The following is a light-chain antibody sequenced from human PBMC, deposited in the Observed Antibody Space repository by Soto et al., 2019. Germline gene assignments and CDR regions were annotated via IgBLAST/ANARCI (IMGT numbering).Light chain of an antibody. J-gene: IGKJ1*01. Sequence: EIVLTQSPATLSLSPGERATLSCRASQSVSSYLAWYQQKPGQAPRLLIYDASNTATGIPARLSGSGSGTDFTLTIRSLEPEDFAVYYCQQYGSSGTFGQGTKVDIK. V-gene: IGKV3-11*01. CDR2: DAS. CDR3: QQYGSSGT. CDR1: QSVSSY.